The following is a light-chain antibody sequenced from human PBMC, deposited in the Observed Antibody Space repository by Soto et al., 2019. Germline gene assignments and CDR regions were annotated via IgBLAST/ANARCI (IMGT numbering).Light chain of an antibody. J-gene: IGLJ3*02. V-gene: IGLV1-40*01. CDR1: SSNIGAGYD. CDR3: QSYDSSLGGGV. CDR2: GNS. Sequence: QLVLTQPPSVSGAPGQRVTISCTGSSSNIGAGYDVHWYQQLPGTAPKLLIYGNSNRPSGVPDRFSASKSGTSASLAITGLQAEDEADYYCQSYDSSLGGGVFGGGTKLTVL.